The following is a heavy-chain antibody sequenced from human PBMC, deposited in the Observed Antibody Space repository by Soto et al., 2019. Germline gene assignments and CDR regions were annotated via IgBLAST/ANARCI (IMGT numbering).Heavy chain of an antibody. D-gene: IGHD3-10*01. CDR2: IIPIFGTA. CDR3: ARESGTMVRRRYYFDY. V-gene: IGHV1-69*01. J-gene: IGHJ4*02. CDR1: GGTFSSYA. Sequence: QVQLVQSGAEVKKPGSSVKVSCKASGGTFSSYAISWVRQAPGQGLEWMGGIIPIFGTANYAQKFQGRVTITADESTSTAYMELSSLRSEDTAVYSCARESGTMVRRRYYFDYWGQGTLVTVAS.